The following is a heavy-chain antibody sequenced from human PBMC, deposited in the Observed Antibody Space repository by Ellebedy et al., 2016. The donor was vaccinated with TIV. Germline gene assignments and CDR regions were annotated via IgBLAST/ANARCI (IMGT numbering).Heavy chain of an antibody. Sequence: MPGGSLRLSCAVYGVSFNNYYWSWIRQFPGKGLEWIGEFNLRGTTNYNPSLKSRVTISVDTSKNWFSLKLNSVTAADTAVYYCARDGAGRWDYWGPGTLVTVSS. D-gene: IGHD4-23*01. J-gene: IGHJ4*02. CDR2: FNLRGTT. CDR1: GVSFNNYY. CDR3: ARDGAGRWDY. V-gene: IGHV4-34*01.